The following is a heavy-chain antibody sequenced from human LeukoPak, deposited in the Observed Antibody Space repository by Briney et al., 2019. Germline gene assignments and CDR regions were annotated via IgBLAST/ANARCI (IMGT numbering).Heavy chain of an antibody. CDR2: ISSSSSFI. V-gene: IGHV3-21*04. J-gene: IGHJ3*02. D-gene: IGHD3-22*01. CDR1: RFTFSSYS. Sequence: PGGSLRLSCAASRFTFSSYSMNWVRQAPGQGLEWVSFISSSSSFIDYADSVKGRFNISRDNANKIVYLQMNSLRPEDTAVYYCARDQAFDSRPWVGAFDIWGHGTLVTVSS. CDR3: ARDQAFDSRPWVGAFDI.